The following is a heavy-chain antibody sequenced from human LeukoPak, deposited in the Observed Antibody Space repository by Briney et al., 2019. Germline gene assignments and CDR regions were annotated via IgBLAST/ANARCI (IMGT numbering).Heavy chain of an antibody. V-gene: IGHV3-53*01. D-gene: IGHD1-26*01. J-gene: IGHJ4*02. CDR3: ASGGTSGFDY. CDR1: GLTDSNNY. Sequence: PGGSLRLSCAASGLTDSNNYMSWVRQAPGKGLEWVSVIYSGGGTYYADSVKGRFTISRDNSKNTLYLQMNSLRAEDTAVYYCASGGTSGFDYWGQGTLVTVSS. CDR2: IYSGGGT.